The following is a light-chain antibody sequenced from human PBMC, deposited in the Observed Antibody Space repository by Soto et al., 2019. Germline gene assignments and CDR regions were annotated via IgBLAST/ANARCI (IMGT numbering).Light chain of an antibody. J-gene: IGLJ1*01. Sequence: QSVLPQPSSVYGSPGGSITISCTGTSSDVGGYNYVSWYQQHPGKAPKLMIYDVSNRPSGVSNRFSGSKSGNTASLTISGLQAEDEADYYCSSYTSSSTPYVFGTGTKVTVL. V-gene: IGLV2-14*01. CDR2: DVS. CDR1: SSDVGGYNY. CDR3: SSYTSSSTPYV.